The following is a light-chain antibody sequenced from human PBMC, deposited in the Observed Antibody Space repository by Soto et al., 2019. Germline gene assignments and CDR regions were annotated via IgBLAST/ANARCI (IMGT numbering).Light chain of an antibody. J-gene: IGKJ1*01. CDR1: QSVSGN. Sequence: IVMTQSPPTLSVSPGERATLSCRASQSVSGNLAWYQQKPGQAPRLLTYGASTRATGIPARFSGSGSGTEFTLTISSLQSEDFAVYYCQHYNNWPRTFGQGTKVEIK. V-gene: IGKV3-15*01. CDR3: QHYNNWPRT. CDR2: GAS.